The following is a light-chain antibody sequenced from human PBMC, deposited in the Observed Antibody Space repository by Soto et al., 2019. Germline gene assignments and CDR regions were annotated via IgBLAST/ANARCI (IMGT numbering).Light chain of an antibody. CDR1: QSISGW. J-gene: IGKJ2*01. Sequence: DIPMTQSPPTLSASVGDRVTITCRASQSISGWLAWYQQKPGRAPKLLIYDASSLQSGVPSRFSGSGSGTEFTLTISSLQADDFAVYYCQHYNNYPWAFGPGTKLES. CDR2: DAS. V-gene: IGKV1-5*01. CDR3: QHYNNYPWA.